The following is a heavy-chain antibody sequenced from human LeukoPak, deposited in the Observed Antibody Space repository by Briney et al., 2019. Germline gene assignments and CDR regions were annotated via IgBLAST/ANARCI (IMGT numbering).Heavy chain of an antibody. CDR1: GGSFSGYY. CDR3: ARLSTVTTSFDY. J-gene: IGHJ4*02. D-gene: IGHD4-11*01. V-gene: IGHV4-34*01. CDR2: INHRGST. Sequence: SETLSLTCVVYGGSFSGYYWNWIRQSPGKGLEWIGEINHRGSTNYNPSLKRRVTISLDTSKNQFSLKLSSVTAADTAVYYCARLSTVTTSFDYWGQGTLVTVSS.